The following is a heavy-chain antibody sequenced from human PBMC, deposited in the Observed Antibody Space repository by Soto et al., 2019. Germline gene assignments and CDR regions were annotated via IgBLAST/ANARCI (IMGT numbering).Heavy chain of an antibody. D-gene: IGHD2-15*01. J-gene: IGHJ4*02. CDR1: GDNISSNRAA. CDR3: ASEGGASMDYGGNIDY. V-gene: IGHV6-1*01. CDR2: TYYRSKWYD. Sequence: PSQTLSLTCAISGDNISSNRAAWNWIRQSPSRGLEWLGRTYYRSKWYDDYAVSVKGRITINPDTSKNQFSLHLNSVTPEDTAVYYCASEGGASMDYGGNIDYWGPGTLVTVSS.